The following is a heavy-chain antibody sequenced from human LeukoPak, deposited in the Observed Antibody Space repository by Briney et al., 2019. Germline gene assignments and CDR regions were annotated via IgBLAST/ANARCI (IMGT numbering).Heavy chain of an antibody. D-gene: IGHD3-22*01. CDR3: ARTVNYYDSSGPVFDY. J-gene: IGHJ4*02. CDR2: IIPIFGTA. Sequence: ASVKVSYKASGGTFSSYAISWVRQAPGQGLEWMGGIIPIFGTANYAQKFQGRVTITTDESTSTAYMELSSLRSEDTAVYYCARTVNYYDSSGPVFDYWGQGTLVTVSS. CDR1: GGTFSSYA. V-gene: IGHV1-69*05.